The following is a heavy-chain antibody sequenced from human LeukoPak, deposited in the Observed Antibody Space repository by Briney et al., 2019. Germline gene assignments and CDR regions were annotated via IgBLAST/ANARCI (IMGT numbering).Heavy chain of an antibody. V-gene: IGHV1-2*02. Sequence: GASVKVSRTTSGYTFTVYNMHWVRQAPGQGLEWMRGINLNSGGTNYAQKVQGRVTMTRDTSISTTYMELSRLISDDTAGYYCARAQNLRRTPTAAGTYYSWGQGTLVTVSS. CDR2: INLNSGGT. D-gene: IGHD6-13*01. CDR3: ARAQNLRRTPTAAGTYYS. CDR1: GYTFTVYN. J-gene: IGHJ4*02.